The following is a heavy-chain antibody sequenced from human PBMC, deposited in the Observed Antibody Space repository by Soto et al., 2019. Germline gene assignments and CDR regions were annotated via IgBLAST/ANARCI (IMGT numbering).Heavy chain of an antibody. CDR1: GGAISSSSYY. V-gene: IGHV4-39*01. CDR3: ASHEGGAAAVSPLHT. D-gene: IGHD6-13*01. J-gene: IGHJ4*02. Sequence: LQLQESRPGMVKPSATLSLTCTVSGGAISSSSYYWGWVSRPPGMGMAWVGSIYYSASTHYNPSIKSLVNISADTPKSQLSLKLISVTATGTAVYYCASHEGGAAAVSPLHTRGQEPLVTASS. CDR2: IYYSAST.